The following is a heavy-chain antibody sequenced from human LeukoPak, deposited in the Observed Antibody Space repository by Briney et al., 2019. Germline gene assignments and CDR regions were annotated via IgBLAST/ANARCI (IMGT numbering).Heavy chain of an antibody. CDR1: GFTFSSYG. Sequence: GGSLRLSCAASGFTFSSYGMHWVRQAPGKGPEWVAFIRYDGSNKYYANSVKGRFTISRDNSKNTLYLQMNSLRAEDTAVYYCAKGDIVATILDYWGQGTLVTVSS. CDR2: IRYDGSNK. D-gene: IGHD5-12*01. CDR3: AKGDIVATILDY. V-gene: IGHV3-30*02. J-gene: IGHJ4*02.